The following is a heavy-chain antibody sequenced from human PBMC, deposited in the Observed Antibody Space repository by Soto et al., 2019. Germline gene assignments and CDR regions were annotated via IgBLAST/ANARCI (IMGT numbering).Heavy chain of an antibody. D-gene: IGHD1-26*01. CDR2: IDQDGSTT. Sequence: EVQLVESGGGLVQPGGSLTLSCAASGFTFSSYWMNWVRQAPGKGLEWVANIDQDGSTTDYVGSVKGRFTISRDNAKKSLYLQMNSLRAEDPDLYSCASDLYSGTSDYWGQGTLVTVSS. V-gene: IGHV3-7*05. CDR3: ASDLYSGTSDY. J-gene: IGHJ4*02. CDR1: GFTFSSYW.